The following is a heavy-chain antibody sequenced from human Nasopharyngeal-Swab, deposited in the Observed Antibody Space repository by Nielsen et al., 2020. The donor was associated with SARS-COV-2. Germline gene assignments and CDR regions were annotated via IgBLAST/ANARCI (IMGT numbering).Heavy chain of an antibody. V-gene: IGHV3-73*01. Sequence: GESLKISCAASGFTFSGSAMHWVRQASGKGLEWVGRIRSKANSYATAYAASVKGRFTISRDDSKNTAYLQMNSLKTEDTAVYYCTRPLGATVVTALTGYYFYMDVRGKGTTVTVSS. CDR1: GFTFSGSA. CDR2: IRSKANSYAT. D-gene: IGHD4-23*01. CDR3: TRPLGATVVTALTGYYFYMDV. J-gene: IGHJ6*03.